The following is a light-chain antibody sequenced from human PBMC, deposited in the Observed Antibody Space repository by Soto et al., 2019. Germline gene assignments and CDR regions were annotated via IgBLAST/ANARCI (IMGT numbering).Light chain of an antibody. CDR3: QQYASSPYT. J-gene: IGKJ2*01. CDR2: GAS. CDR1: QSVSSGS. V-gene: IGKV3-20*01. Sequence: EIVLTQSPGTLSLSPGERATLSCRASQSVSSGSLAWYQQKPGQAPRLLLYGASNRATGIPDRFSGSGSGTDFTLTISRLEPEDFAVYSCQQYASSPYTFGQGTKLEI.